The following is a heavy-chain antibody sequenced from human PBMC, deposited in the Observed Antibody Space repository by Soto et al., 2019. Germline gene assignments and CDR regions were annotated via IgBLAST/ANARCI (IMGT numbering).Heavy chain of an antibody. D-gene: IGHD2-2*01. V-gene: IGHV4-34*01. CDR1: GGSFSGYY. J-gene: IGHJ6*03. Sequence: QVQLQQWGAGLLKPSETLSLTCAVYGGSFSGYYWSWIRQPPGKGLEWIGEINHSGSTNYNPSLKSRVTISVDTSKNQFSLKLSSVTAADTAVYYWARGHFLVVVPAAIQYYYYYMDVWGKGTTVTVSS. CDR3: ARGHFLVVVPAAIQYYYYYMDV. CDR2: INHSGST.